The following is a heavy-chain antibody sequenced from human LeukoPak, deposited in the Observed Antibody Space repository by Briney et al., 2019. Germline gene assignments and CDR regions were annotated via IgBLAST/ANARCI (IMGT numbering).Heavy chain of an antibody. V-gene: IGHV4-39*01. CDR2: IYYSGST. D-gene: IGHD3-3*01. CDR3: ARAFSSITIIDLFDY. J-gene: IGHJ4*02. CDR1: AGSISSSSYY. Sequence: SETLSLTCTVSAGSISSSSYYWGWIRQPPGKGLEWIGSIYYSGSTYYNPSLKSRVTISVDTSKNQFSLKLSSVTAADTAVYYCARAFSSITIIDLFDYWGQGTLVTVSS.